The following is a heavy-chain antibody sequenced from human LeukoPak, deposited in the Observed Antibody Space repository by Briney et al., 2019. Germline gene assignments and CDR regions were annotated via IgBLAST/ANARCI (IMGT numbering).Heavy chain of an antibody. Sequence: PSETLSLTCTVSGGSISSGDYYWSWIRQPPGKGLEWIGYIYYSGSTYYNPSLKSRVTISVDTSKNQFSLKLSSVTAADTAVYYCARSRDSQGGYDYWGQGTLVTVSS. D-gene: IGHD6-13*01. V-gene: IGHV4-30-4*08. J-gene: IGHJ4*02. CDR3: ARSRDSQGGYDY. CDR2: IYYSGST. CDR1: GGSISSGDYY.